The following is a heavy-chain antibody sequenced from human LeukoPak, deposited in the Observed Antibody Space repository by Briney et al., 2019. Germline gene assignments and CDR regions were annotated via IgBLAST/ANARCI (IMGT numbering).Heavy chain of an antibody. Sequence: AGGSLRLSCAASGFTFSSYWMAWVRQAPGKRPEWVANIKQDGGEKYYVDSVKGRFTISRDDAKNSLFPQMNSLRAEDTAMYYCARDKVVGATWFDPWGQGTLVAVSS. CDR2: IKQDGGEK. CDR1: GFTFSSYW. D-gene: IGHD1-26*01. V-gene: IGHV3-7*01. CDR3: ARDKVVGATWFDP. J-gene: IGHJ5*02.